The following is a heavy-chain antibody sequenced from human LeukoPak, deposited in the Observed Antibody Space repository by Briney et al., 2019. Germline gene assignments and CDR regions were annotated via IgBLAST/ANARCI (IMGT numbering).Heavy chain of an antibody. J-gene: IGHJ4*02. Sequence: SETLSLTCAVYGVSFSGYYWSWIRQPPGKGLEWVGEINHSGSTNYNPSLKSRVTISVDTSKNQFSLKLSSVTAADTAVYYCARGIVAVAGAQLGYWGQGTLVTVSS. D-gene: IGHD6-19*01. CDR3: ARGIVAVAGAQLGY. V-gene: IGHV4-34*01. CDR1: GVSFSGYY. CDR2: INHSGST.